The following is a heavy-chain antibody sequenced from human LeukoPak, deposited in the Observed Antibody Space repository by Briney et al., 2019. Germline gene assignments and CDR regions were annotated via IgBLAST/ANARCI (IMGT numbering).Heavy chain of an antibody. D-gene: IGHD2-15*01. CDR3: ARGRVVYDAFDI. CDR2: IYYSGST. V-gene: IGHV4-30-4*01. J-gene: IGHJ3*02. Sequence: PSQTLSLTCTVSGGSISSGDYYWSWIRQPPGKGLEWIGYIYYSGSTYYNPSLKSRVTISVDTSKNQFSLKLSSVTAADTAVYYCARGRVVYDAFDIWGQGTMVTVSS. CDR1: GGSISSGDYY.